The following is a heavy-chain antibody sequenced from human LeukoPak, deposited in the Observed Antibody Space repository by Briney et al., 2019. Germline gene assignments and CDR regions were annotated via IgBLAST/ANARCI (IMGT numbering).Heavy chain of an antibody. CDR1: GYTFTSYA. CDR3: ARGPYSNYWFDP. Sequence: ASVKVSCKTSGYTFTSYAMHWVRLAPGQRLEWMGWINAGNGNTKYSQKFQDRVTITRDTSASTAYMELSSLRSEDTAVYFCARGPYSNYWFDPWGQGTLVAVSS. D-gene: IGHD4-11*01. V-gene: IGHV1-3*01. J-gene: IGHJ5*02. CDR2: INAGNGNT.